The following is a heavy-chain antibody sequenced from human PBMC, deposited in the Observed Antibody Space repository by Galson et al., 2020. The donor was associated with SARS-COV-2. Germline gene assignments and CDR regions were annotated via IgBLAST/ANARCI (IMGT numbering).Heavy chain of an antibody. CDR3: ARQSTGYSSGWYLPNAFDI. D-gene: IGHD6-19*01. CDR2: IYPGDSDT. V-gene: IGHV5-51*01. CDR1: GYSFTSYW. Sequence: GESLKISCKGSGYSFTSYWIGWVRQMPGKGLEWMGIIYPGDSDTRYSPSFQGQVTISADKSISTAYLQWSSLKASDTTMCYCARQSTGYSSGWYLPNAFDIWGQGTMVTVSS. J-gene: IGHJ3*02.